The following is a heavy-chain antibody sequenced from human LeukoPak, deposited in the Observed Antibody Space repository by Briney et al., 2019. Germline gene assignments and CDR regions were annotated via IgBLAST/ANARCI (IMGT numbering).Heavy chain of an antibody. Sequence: GASVKVSCKASGYTFTSYDINWVRQATGQGLEWMGWMNPNSGNTGYAQKFQGRVTITRNTSISTAYMELNSLRSEDTAVYYCARARGADDAFDIWGQGTMVTVSS. CDR3: ARARGADDAFDI. D-gene: IGHD1-26*01. CDR1: GYTFTSYD. V-gene: IGHV1-8*03. J-gene: IGHJ3*02. CDR2: MNPNSGNT.